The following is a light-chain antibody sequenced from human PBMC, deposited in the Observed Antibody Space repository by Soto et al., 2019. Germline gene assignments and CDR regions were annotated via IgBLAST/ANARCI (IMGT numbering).Light chain of an antibody. J-gene: IGLJ1*01. Sequence: QSALTQPASVSGSPGQSITISCTGTSSDVGDYNYISWYQQHPGKAPTLMIYEVSNQPSGVSHRFYGSKSGNTASLTISGLQADDEADYYCSSYTSSSTLYVFGTGTKVTVL. CDR1: SSDVGDYNY. CDR3: SSYTSSSTLYV. CDR2: EVS. V-gene: IGLV2-14*01.